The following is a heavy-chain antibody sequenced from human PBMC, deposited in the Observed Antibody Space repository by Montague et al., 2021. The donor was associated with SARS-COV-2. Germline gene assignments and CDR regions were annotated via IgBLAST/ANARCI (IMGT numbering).Heavy chain of an antibody. CDR1: GDSISRYY. CDR2: IYTGGYV. Sequence: SETLSLTCSVPGDSISRYYWSWIRQPDGKGLEWIGRIYTGGYVNYNPARPSRVSMSVDTSKSQVSLNVTSVTAADTAVYYCARAIWHLDVWGRGILVTVSS. J-gene: IGHJ2*01. CDR3: ARAIWHLDV. V-gene: IGHV4-4*07.